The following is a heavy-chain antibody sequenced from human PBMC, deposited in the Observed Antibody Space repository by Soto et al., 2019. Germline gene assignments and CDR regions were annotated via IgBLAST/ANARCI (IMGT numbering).Heavy chain of an antibody. J-gene: IGHJ4*02. CDR1: GGSISSSSYY. V-gene: IGHV4-39*01. CDR3: ARRITIFGVATFDY. CDR2: IYYSGST. Sequence: PSETLSLTCTVSGGSISSSSYYWGWIHQPPGKGLEWIASIYYSGSTYYNPSLKSRVTISVDTSKNQFSLKLSSVTAADTAVYYCARRITIFGVATFDYWGQGTLVTVSS. D-gene: IGHD3-3*01.